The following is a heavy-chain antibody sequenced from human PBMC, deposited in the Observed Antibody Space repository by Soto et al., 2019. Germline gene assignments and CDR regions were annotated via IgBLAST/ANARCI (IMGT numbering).Heavy chain of an antibody. J-gene: IGHJ4*02. D-gene: IGHD6-13*01. CDR1: GASLNSADYY. V-gene: IGHV4-30-4*01. CDR3: ALGEPASGSDFDY. CDR2: IYFSGST. Sequence: SETLSLTCTVSGASLNSADYYWSWIRQPPGKGLEWIGYIYFSGSTSYNPSLKSRVTISIDTPEKRFSLKLRSVTAADTAVYYCALGEPASGSDFDYWGQGTLVTVSS.